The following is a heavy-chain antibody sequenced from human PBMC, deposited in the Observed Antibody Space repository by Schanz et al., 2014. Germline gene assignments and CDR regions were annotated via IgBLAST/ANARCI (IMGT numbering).Heavy chain of an antibody. J-gene: IGHJ4*02. V-gene: IGHV3-NL1*01. D-gene: IGHD5-18*01. CDR1: GFTFSSYG. CDR2: LTEGGGGT. Sequence: QVQLVESGGGVVQPGRSLRLSCAASGFTFSSYGMHWVRQAPGKGLEWVSGLTEGGGGTYYTDAVKGRFTISRDSSKNTLYLQMNSLRADDTAVYYCAKYGGGYSYGFVEYWGQGILXTVSS. CDR3: AKYGGGYSYGFVEY.